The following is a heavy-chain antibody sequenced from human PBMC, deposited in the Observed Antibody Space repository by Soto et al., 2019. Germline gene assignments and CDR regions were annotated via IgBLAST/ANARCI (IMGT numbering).Heavy chain of an antibody. V-gene: IGHV4-61*10. CDR2: IHYSGNM. Sequence: GGGLEWMGYIHYSGNMKYNPSLKSRATILVDTSKNQFSLKLSSVTAADTAVYFCARMAGGSNYYYDSDVWGHRTSVTV. D-gene: IGHD3-22*01. CDR3: ARMAGGSNYYYDSDV. J-gene: IGHJ6*02.